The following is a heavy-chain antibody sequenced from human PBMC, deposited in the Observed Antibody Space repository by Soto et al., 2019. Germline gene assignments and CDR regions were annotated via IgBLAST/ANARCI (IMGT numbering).Heavy chain of an antibody. CDR3: ARRAWDNSGSYPFDY. CDR1: GGSISSSNW. J-gene: IGHJ4*02. Sequence: PSETLSLTCAVSGGSISSSNWWSWVRQPPGKGLEWIGEIYHSGSTNYNPSLKSRVTISVDKSKNQFSLKLSSVTAADTAVYYCARRAWDNSGSYPFDYWGQGTLVTVSS. V-gene: IGHV4-4*02. D-gene: IGHD1-26*01. CDR2: IYHSGST.